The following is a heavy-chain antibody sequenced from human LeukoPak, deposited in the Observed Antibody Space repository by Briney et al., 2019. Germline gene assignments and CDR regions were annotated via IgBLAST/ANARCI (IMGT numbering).Heavy chain of an antibody. CDR1: GGSISGYY. Sequence: SETLSLTCTVSGGSISGYYWNWIRQPAGKGLEWIGRIYTTGDTNYNPSLKSRLTMSVDTSKNQFSLKLTSVTAADTAVYYCARERMVDGYPYYVDYWGQGPLVTVSS. CDR3: ARERMVDGYPYYVDY. CDR2: IYTTGDT. D-gene: IGHD3-22*01. V-gene: IGHV4-4*07. J-gene: IGHJ4*02.